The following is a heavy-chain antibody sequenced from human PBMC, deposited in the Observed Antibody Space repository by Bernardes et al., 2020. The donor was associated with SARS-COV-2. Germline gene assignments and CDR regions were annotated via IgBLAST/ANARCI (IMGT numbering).Heavy chain of an antibody. CDR1: GGSISSYY. D-gene: IGHD3-3*01. CDR2: IYYSGST. J-gene: IGHJ6*02. CDR3: ARSGYYTYYYYGMDV. V-gene: IGHV4-59*08. Sequence: SETLSLTCTVSGGSISSYYWSWIRQPPGKGLEWIGYIYYSGSTNYNPSLKSRVTISVDTSKNQFSLKLSSVTAADTAVYYCARSGYYTYYYYGMDVWGQGTTVTVSS.